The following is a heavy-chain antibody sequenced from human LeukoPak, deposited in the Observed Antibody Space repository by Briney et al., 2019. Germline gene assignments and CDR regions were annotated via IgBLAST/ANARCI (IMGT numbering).Heavy chain of an antibody. V-gene: IGHV1-8*01. J-gene: IGHJ5*02. CDR2: MNPNSGNT. CDR1: GYTFTSYD. Sequence: ASVKVSCKASGYTFTSYDINWVRQATGQGLEWMGWMNPNSGNTGYAQKFQGRVTMTRNTSISTAYMELSSLRSKDTAVYYCAVLRYFDWLSGWFDPWGQGTLVTVSS. D-gene: IGHD3-9*01. CDR3: AVLRYFDWLSGWFDP.